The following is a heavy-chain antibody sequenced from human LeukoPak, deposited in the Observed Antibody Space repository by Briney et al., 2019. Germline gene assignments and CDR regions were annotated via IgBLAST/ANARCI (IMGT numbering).Heavy chain of an antibody. CDR1: GYTFTGYY. J-gene: IGHJ4*02. CDR3: ARSFARDSYILTGYNIADY. CDR2: VSAYDANT. D-gene: IGHD3-9*01. V-gene: IGHV1-18*04. Sequence: ASVKVSCKASGYTFTGYYMHWVRQAPGQGLEWLGWVSAYDANTNYAQKLQGRLTMTTDRSTSTAYMELRSLRSDDTAMYYCARSFARDSYILTGYNIADYWGQGTLVTVSS.